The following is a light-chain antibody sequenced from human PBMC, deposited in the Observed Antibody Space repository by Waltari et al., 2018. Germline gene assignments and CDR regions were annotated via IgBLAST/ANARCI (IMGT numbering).Light chain of an antibody. V-gene: IGKV4-1*01. Sequence: DIVMTQSPDSLAVSLGERATIHCKSSQSIFYSSNNKDYLAWYQLKPGQPPKLLIYWASTRESGVPDRFSGSGTGTDFTLTISRVEAEDVGVYYCMQGTHWPTFGQGTKVEIK. CDR2: WAS. CDR1: QSIFYSSNNKDY. CDR3: MQGTHWPT. J-gene: IGKJ1*01.